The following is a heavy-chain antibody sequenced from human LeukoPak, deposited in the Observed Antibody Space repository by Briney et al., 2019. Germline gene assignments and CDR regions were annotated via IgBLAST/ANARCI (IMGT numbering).Heavy chain of an antibody. D-gene: IGHD3-16*02. V-gene: IGHV4-30-2*01. CDR1: GGSISSGGYY. Sequence: SETLSLTCTVSGGSISSGGYYWSWIRQPPGKGLEWIGYIYHSGSTYYNPSLKSRVTISVDRSKNQFSLKLSSVTAADTAVYYCARHPLPGGVIVSYYFDYWGQGTLVTVSS. CDR3: ARHPLPGGVIVSYYFDY. CDR2: IYHSGST. J-gene: IGHJ4*02.